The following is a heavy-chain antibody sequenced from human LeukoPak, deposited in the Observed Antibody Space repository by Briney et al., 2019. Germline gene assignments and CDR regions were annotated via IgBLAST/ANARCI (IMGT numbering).Heavy chain of an antibody. CDR3: AREGYSSSWYSGNYYYYMDV. D-gene: IGHD6-13*01. CDR1: GYTFTNYG. Sequence: GASVKVSCKASGYTFTNYGISWVRQAPGQGLEWVAWISLATGAPSYAQKFQGRVTLTTDTSTSTAYMELRSLKSDDTAVYYCAREGYSSSWYSGNYYYYMDVWGKGTTVTISS. J-gene: IGHJ6*03. CDR2: ISLATGAP. V-gene: IGHV1-18*01.